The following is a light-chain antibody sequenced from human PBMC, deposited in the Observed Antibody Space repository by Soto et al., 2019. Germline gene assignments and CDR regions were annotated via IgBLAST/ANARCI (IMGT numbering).Light chain of an antibody. CDR3: QEDTSYPWT. CDR2: DAS. V-gene: IGKV3-11*01. CDR1: QSLGRY. J-gene: IGKJ1*01. Sequence: DIVLTKYTDTLSLSPGESSTLSCRASQSLGRYLAWYQQKPGQAPRLLIYDASHRATGIPVRFSGSGSESDFTLTISCLQPDDFATYYCQEDTSYPWTFAHGTKVDIK.